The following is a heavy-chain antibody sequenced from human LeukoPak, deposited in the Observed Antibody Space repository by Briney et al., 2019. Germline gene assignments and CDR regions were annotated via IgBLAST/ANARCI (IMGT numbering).Heavy chain of an antibody. Sequence: SETLSLTCAVYGGSFSGYYWSWIRQPPGKGLEWIGEINHSGSTNYNPSLESRVTISVDTSKNQFSLKLSSVTAADTAVYYCARVFKDFWSGYDYYYGMDVWGQGTTVTVSS. CDR3: ARVFKDFWSGYDYYYGMDV. CDR2: INHSGST. D-gene: IGHD3-3*01. CDR1: GGSFSGYY. J-gene: IGHJ6*02. V-gene: IGHV4-34*01.